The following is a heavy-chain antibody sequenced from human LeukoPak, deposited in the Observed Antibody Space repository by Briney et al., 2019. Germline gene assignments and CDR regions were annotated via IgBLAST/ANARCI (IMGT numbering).Heavy chain of an antibody. CDR3: ARYSYRYKRPLYERDAGYYMDV. D-gene: IGHD5-18*01. Sequence: GASVKVSCKTSGYTFTSYGVSWVRQAPGQGLEWMGWIGTHNGNTNYAQKFQGRVIMTTDTSTSTAYLELRSLRSDDTAVYYCARYSYRYKRPLYERDAGYYMDVWGKGTTVTISS. V-gene: IGHV1-18*01. J-gene: IGHJ6*03. CDR2: IGTHNGNT. CDR1: GYTFTSYG.